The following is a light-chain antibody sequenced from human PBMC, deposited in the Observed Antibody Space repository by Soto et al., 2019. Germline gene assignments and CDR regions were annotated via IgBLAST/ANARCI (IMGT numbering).Light chain of an antibody. CDR2: AAS. CDR1: QSITNN. J-gene: IGKJ2*01. Sequence: DIQMTQSPSSLSASVGDRVTITCRASQSITNNLNWYQQKPGKAPKLLIYAASSLQSGVPSRFSGSGSGTEFTLTISSLQPEDIATYYCQQSYRTPPTFGQGTKLEIK. CDR3: QQSYRTPPT. V-gene: IGKV1-39*01.